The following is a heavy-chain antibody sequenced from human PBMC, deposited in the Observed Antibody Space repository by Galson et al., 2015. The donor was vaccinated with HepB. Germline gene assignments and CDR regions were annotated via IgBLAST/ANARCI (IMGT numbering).Heavy chain of an antibody. J-gene: IGHJ3*02. Sequence: SLRLSCAASGFTFSSYAMHWVRQAPGKGLEYVSAISSNGGNTYYADSVKARFTISRDNSKNTLYLQMSSLRAEDTAVYYCVKPLYSDFTGYNYDAFDIWGQGTMVTVSS. CDR3: VKPLYSDFTGYNYDAFDI. D-gene: IGHD3-9*01. V-gene: IGHV3-64D*06. CDR2: ISSNGGNT. CDR1: GFTFSSYA.